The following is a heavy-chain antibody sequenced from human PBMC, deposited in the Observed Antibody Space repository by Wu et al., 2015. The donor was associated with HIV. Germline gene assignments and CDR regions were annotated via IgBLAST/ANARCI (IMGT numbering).Heavy chain of an antibody. CDR3: ARGLRDILTGYYSAFEF. D-gene: IGHD3-9*01. CDR1: GGGFNSYA. J-gene: IGHJ4*02. V-gene: IGHV1-69*05. CDR2: VIPVIGTP. Sequence: QVQLVQSGAEVKNPGSSVKVSCKASGGGFNSYAISWVRQAPGQGLEWMGGVIPVIGTPNYSQKFQGRVTITTDESTATVYMEMSSLRFEDTAAYYCARGLRDILTGYYSAFEFWGQGALVTVSS.